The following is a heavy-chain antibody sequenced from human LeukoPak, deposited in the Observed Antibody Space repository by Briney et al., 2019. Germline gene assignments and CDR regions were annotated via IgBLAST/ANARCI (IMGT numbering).Heavy chain of an antibody. D-gene: IGHD3-10*01. CDR2: ISSSSSAI. J-gene: IGHJ6*03. CDR1: GFTFSSYS. V-gene: IGHV3-48*01. CDR3: AKVRGSTIYYYMDV. Sequence: GGSLRLSCAASGFTFSSYSMNWVRQAPGKGLEWVSYISSSSSAIFYADSVKGRFTISRDNSKNTLYLQMNSLRAEDTAVYYCAKVRGSTIYYYMDVWGKGTTVTISS.